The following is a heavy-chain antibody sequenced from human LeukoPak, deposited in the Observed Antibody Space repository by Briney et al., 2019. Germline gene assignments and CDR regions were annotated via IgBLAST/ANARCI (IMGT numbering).Heavy chain of an antibody. V-gene: IGHV3-64*02. CDR3: ARVGDCTNAVCYDY. Sequence: GGSLRLSCAASGFTFSNYSMHWVRQAPGKGLEYVAAISPNGGTTYYAGSVKGRFIISRDNSKNTLCLQMGSLGPDDTAFYYCARVGDCTNAVCYDYWGQGTLVTVSS. CDR1: GFTFSNYS. CDR2: ISPNGGTT. D-gene: IGHD2-8*01. J-gene: IGHJ4*02.